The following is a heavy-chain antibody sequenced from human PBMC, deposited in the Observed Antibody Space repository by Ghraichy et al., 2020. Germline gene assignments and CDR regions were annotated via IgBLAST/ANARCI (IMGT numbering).Heavy chain of an antibody. D-gene: IGHD4-11*01. CDR2: IKSETDGGTT. J-gene: IGHJ6*02. Sequence: IKSETDGGTTDYAAPVKGRFTISRDDSKNTLYLQMKSLKTEDTAVYYCTTDPSGGTTTRDYYYVMEVWGQGTTVT. CDR3: TTDPSGGTTTRDYYYVMEV. V-gene: IGHV3-15*01.